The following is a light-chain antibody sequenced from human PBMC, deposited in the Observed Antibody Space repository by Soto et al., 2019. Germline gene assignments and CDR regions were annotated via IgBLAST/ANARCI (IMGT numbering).Light chain of an antibody. CDR3: SSYRSSNTPFV. CDR1: TSDIDGYYF. J-gene: IGLJ1*01. V-gene: IGLV2-14*01. Sequence: QSALTQPASVSGSPGQSITISCTGTTSDIDGYYFVSRYQQHPGKAPKLMIYDVSNRPSGVSNRFSGFKSGNTASLTISGLLAVDEADYYCSSYRSSNTPFVFGTGTKVTVL. CDR2: DVS.